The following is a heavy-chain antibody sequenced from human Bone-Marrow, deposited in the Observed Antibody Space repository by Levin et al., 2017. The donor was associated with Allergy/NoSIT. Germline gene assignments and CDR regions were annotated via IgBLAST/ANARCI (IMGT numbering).Heavy chain of an antibody. CDR2: IGLTTSFI. J-gene: IGHJ4*02. D-gene: IGHD1-1*01. CDR3: VRDHNWAFDY. Sequence: LSLTCVASGFNLGSFSMNWVRQAPGKGPEWVSHIGLTTSFIAYVDSVKGRFTISRDNAQNSLYLQMNSLRDEDTAVYYCVRDHNWAFDYWGQGTLVTVSS. V-gene: IGHV3-48*02. CDR1: GFNLGSFS.